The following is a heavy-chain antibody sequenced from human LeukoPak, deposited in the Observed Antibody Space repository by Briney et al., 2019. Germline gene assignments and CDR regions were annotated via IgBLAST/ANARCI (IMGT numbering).Heavy chain of an antibody. CDR2: IYSGDSDT. CDR3: ARRHKRGAYSYGVDY. V-gene: IGHV5-51*01. Sequence: GESLKISCKGSGYSFTNYWIAWVRQMSGKGVEWMGIIYSGDSDTRYSPSFQGQVTISADKSISTVYLQWNSLKASDTAMYYCARRHKRGAYSYGVDYCGQGTLVTVSS. J-gene: IGHJ4*02. D-gene: IGHD5-18*01. CDR1: GYSFTNYW.